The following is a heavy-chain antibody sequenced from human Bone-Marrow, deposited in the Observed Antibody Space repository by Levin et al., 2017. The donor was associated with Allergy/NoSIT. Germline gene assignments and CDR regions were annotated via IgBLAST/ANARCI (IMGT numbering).Heavy chain of an antibody. Sequence: LSLTCAASGFTFSDYYMSWIRQPPGKGLEWVSYISSSGSTIYYGDSVQGRFTISRDNAKNSLYLQMNSLRAEDTAVYYCVRDLRPSLSGPHRYGMDVWGQGTTVTVSS. J-gene: IGHJ6*02. CDR3: VRDLRPSLSGPHRYGMDV. V-gene: IGHV3-11*01. CDR1: GFTFSDYY. D-gene: IGHD3-16*02. CDR2: ISSSGSTI.